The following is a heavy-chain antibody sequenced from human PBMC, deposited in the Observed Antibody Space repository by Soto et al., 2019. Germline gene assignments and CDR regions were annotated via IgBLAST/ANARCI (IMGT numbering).Heavy chain of an antibody. CDR1: GFSFESYG. V-gene: IGHV3-33*01. Sequence: QVQLVESGGGVVQPGRSLRLSCAASGFSFESYGMHWVRQAPGKGLEWVAAIWFDGSVRKYVDYVKGRFTISRDNSKNTVFLQMTSLSAEDTAVYYCVRGNGYTYGPFDNWGQGTLVTVSS. CDR2: IWFDGSVR. J-gene: IGHJ4*02. D-gene: IGHD5-18*01. CDR3: VRGNGYTYGPFDN.